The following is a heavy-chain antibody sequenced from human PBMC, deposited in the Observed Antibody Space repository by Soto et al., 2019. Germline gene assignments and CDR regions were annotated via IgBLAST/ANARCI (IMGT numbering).Heavy chain of an antibody. V-gene: IGHV3-11*01. CDR3: ARGLGSGSYYNVRFDP. D-gene: IGHD3-10*01. J-gene: IGHJ5*02. CDR2: ISSSGSTI. CDR1: GFTFSDYY. Sequence: GGSLRLSCAASGFTFSDYYMSWIRQAPGKGLEWVSYISSSGSTIYYADSVKGRFTISRDNAKNSLYLQMNSLRAEDTAVYYCARGLGSGSYYNVRFDPWGQGTLVTVSS.